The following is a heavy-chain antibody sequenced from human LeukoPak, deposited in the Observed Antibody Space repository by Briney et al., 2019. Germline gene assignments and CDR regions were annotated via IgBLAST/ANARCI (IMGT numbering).Heavy chain of an antibody. D-gene: IGHD3-9*01. CDR2: IWYDGSQR. V-gene: IGHV3-33*03. CDR1: GFIFSTYG. Sequence: GGSLRLSCVASGFIFSTYGLHWVRQSPGRGLEWVAVIWYDGSQRYYADSVKGRFTISRDNAKNSLYLQMNSLRAEDTAVYYCASPNYDILTGYSYSYGMDVWGQGTTVTVSS. CDR3: ASPNYDILTGYSYSYGMDV. J-gene: IGHJ6*02.